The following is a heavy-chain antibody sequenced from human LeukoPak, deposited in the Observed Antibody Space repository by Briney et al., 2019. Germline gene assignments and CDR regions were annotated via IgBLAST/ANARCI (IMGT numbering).Heavy chain of an antibody. D-gene: IGHD2-15*01. J-gene: IGHJ4*02. V-gene: IGHV1-69*05. Sequence: SVKVSCKASGGTFSSYAISWVRQAPGQGLEWMGGIIPIFGTANYAQKFQGRVTITTDESTSTAYMELSSLRSEDTDVYYCARVGYCSGGSCYSSFDYWGQGTLVTVSS. CDR2: IIPIFGTA. CDR1: GGTFSSYA. CDR3: ARVGYCSGGSCYSSFDY.